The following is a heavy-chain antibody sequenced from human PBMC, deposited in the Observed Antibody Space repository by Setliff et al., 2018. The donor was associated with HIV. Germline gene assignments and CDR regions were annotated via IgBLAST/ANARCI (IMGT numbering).Heavy chain of an antibody. CDR3: TRGQRLTIFGVVIRRDWFDP. V-gene: IGHV3-15*01. Sequence: GGSLRLSCAVSGITFGNAWMSWVRQAPGKGLEWVGRIKSKADGGATDYAAPVKGRFSISRDNSNNTLYLHMNNLRADDTAVYYCTRGQRLTIFGVVIRRDWFDPWGQGTLVTVSS. CDR1: GITFGNAW. J-gene: IGHJ5*02. CDR2: IKSKADGGAT. D-gene: IGHD3-3*01.